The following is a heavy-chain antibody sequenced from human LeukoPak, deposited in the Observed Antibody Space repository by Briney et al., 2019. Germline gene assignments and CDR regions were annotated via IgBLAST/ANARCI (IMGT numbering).Heavy chain of an antibody. CDR1: GYTFTDYY. J-gene: IGHJ4*02. CDR3: ARVLARYGNLDY. Sequence: GASVKVSCKACGYTFTDYYIHWVRQAPGQGLEWMGWINPNSGGTNYTQKFQGRVTMTRDTSISTAYLELNRLTSDDTAVYNCARVLARYGNLDYWGQGILVTVSS. V-gene: IGHV1-2*02. D-gene: IGHD1-14*01. CDR2: INPNSGGT.